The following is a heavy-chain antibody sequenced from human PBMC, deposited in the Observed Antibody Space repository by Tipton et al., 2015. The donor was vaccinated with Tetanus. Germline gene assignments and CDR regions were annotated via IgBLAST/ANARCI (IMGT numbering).Heavy chain of an antibody. J-gene: IGHJ4*02. CDR3: ARGITDGYNRRFDY. V-gene: IGHV4-4*07. CDR1: RGPISSYY. Sequence: GLVKPSETLFLTCTVSRGPISSYYWSWIRQPAGKGLEWIGHISNGNPDYTPSLKSRVTLSVDTSKNEFSLKLHSVTAADTGVYYCARGITDGYNRRFDYWGQGTLVAVSP. D-gene: IGHD5-24*01. CDR2: ISNGNP.